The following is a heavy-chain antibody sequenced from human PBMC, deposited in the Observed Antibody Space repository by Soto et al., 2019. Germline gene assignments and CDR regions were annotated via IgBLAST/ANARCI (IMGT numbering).Heavy chain of an antibody. CDR2: IKQDGSEK. CDR1: GFTFSSYW. CDR3: ARALGYCTNGVCYSRRYYYMDV. D-gene: IGHD2-8*01. V-gene: IGHV3-7*04. J-gene: IGHJ6*03. Sequence: EVQLVESGGGLVQPGGSLRLSCAASGFTFSSYWMSWVRQAPGKGLEWVANIKQDGSEKYYVDSVKGRFTISRDNAKNSLYLQMNSLRAEDTAVYYCARALGYCTNGVCYSRRYYYMDVWGKGTTVTVSS.